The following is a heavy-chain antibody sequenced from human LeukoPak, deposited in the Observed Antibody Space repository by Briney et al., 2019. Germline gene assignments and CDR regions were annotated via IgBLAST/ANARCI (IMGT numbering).Heavy chain of an antibody. CDR2: ISAYNGNT. J-gene: IGHJ4*02. V-gene: IGHV1-18*01. D-gene: IGHD3-22*01. CDR1: GYTFTSYG. CDR3: ARAPALINYYDSSGYYYGGGPFDY. Sequence: EASVKVSCKASGYTFTSYGISWVRQAPGQGLEWMGWISAYNGNTNYAQKLQGRVTMTTDTSTSTAYMELRSLRSDDTAVYYCARAPALINYYDSSGYYYGGGPFDYWGQGTLVTVSS.